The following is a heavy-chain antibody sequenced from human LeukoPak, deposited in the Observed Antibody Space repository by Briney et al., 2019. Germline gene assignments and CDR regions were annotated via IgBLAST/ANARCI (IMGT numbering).Heavy chain of an antibody. Sequence: SETLSLTCTVSGGSISSYYWSWIRQPPGKGLEWIGYIYYSGSTNYNPSLKSRVTISVDTSKNQFSLKLSSVTAADTAVYYCARAGGYSSSQKVDYWGQGTLVTVSS. D-gene: IGHD6-13*01. CDR1: GGSISSYY. CDR3: ARAGGYSSSQKVDY. CDR2: IYYSGST. J-gene: IGHJ4*02. V-gene: IGHV4-59*08.